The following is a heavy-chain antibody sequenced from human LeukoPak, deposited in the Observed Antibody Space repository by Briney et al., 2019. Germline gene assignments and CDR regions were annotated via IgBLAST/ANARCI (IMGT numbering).Heavy chain of an antibody. CDR2: IYGGGDT. V-gene: IGHV3-53*01. J-gene: IGHJ4*02. D-gene: IGHD6-6*01. CDR1: GFTVSNDY. CDR3: TRLLPSSHHFFDS. Sequence: PGGSLLLSSAVSGFTVSNDYMSWVRQAPGKGLEWVSVIYGGGDTYYADSVRGRFTISRDNFENTLFLQMDSLRAEDTAVYYCTRLLPSSHHFFDSWGQGTLVTVSS.